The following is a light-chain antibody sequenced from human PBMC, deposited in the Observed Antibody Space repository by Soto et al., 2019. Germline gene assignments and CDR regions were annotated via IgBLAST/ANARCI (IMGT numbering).Light chain of an antibody. V-gene: IGKV1-5*03. J-gene: IGKJ5*01. CDR1: QSISSW. CDR2: KAS. CDR3: QHYNSFSIT. Sequence: DIQRTQSPSTLSASVGDRVTITCRASQSISSWLAWYQQKPGKAPKLLIYKASTLKSGVPSRFSGSGSRTEFTLTISSLQPDDFATYYCQHYNSFSITFGQGTRLEIK.